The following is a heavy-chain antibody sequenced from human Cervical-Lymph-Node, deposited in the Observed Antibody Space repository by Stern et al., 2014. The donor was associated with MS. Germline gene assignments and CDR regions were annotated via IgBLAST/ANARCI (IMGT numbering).Heavy chain of an antibody. V-gene: IGHV4-59*01. J-gene: IGHJ4*02. CDR2: IYYSGST. D-gene: IGHD3-3*01. CDR3: ARGSYDFWSGYLDY. Sequence: QVHLQESGPGLVKPPETLTLTCTVSGGPISSYYWSWIRQPPGQGLEWFGYIYYSGSTNYNPSLKSRVTISVDTSKNQFSLKLSSVTAADTSVYYCARGSYDFWSGYLDYWGQGTLVTVSS. CDR1: GGPISSYY.